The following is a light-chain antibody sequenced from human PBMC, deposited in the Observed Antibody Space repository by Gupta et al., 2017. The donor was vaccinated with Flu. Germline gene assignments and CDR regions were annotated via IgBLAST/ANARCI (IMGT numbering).Light chain of an antibody. J-gene: IGKJ1*01. CDR1: QSVGSGY. CDR3: QQYGGSPRT. CDR2: GAA. Sequence: EIVLTQSPGTLSVSPGERATLSCRASQSVGSGYLAWYQQKPGQPPRLLIYGAAKRATGIPDRFSGSGSGTDFSLTISRLEPEDFAVYYCQQYGGSPRTFGQGTKVEIK. V-gene: IGKV3-20*01.